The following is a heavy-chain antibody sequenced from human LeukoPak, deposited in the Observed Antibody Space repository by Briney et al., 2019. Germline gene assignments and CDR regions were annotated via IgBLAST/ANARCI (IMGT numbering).Heavy chain of an antibody. CDR2: ISYDGSNK. CDR1: GFTFSSYA. CDR3: ARVGRQLWFGDAFDI. V-gene: IGHV3-30-3*01. J-gene: IGHJ3*02. D-gene: IGHD5-18*01. Sequence: PGRSLRLSCAASGFTFSSYAMHWVRQAPGKGLEWVAVISYDGSNKYYADSVKGRFTISRDNSKNTLYLQMNSLRAEDTAVYYCARVGRQLWFGDAFDIWGQGTMVTVSS.